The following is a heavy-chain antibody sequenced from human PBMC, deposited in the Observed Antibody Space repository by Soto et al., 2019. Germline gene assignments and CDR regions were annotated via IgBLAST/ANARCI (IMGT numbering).Heavy chain of an antibody. J-gene: IGHJ4*02. CDR2: ISSSGSTI. V-gene: IGHV3-48*03. D-gene: IGHD3-22*01. CDR1: GFSFSNYA. CDR3: ARSPYYYDSSGYWGY. Sequence: GGSLRLSCAASGFSFSNYAMNWVRQAPGKGLEWVSYISSSGSTIYYADSVKGRFTISRDNAKNSLYLQMNSLRAEDTAVYYCARSPYYYDSSGYWGYWGQGTLVTVSS.